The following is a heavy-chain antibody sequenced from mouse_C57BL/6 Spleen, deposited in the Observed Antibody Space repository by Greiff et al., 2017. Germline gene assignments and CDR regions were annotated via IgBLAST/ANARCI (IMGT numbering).Heavy chain of an antibody. Sequence: EVQLQQSGPELVKPGASVKISCKASGYTFTDYYMNWVKQSHGKSLEWIGDINPNNGGTSYNQKFKGKATLTVDKSSSTAYMELRSLTSEDSAVYYCAREYSNYAMDYWGQGTSVTVSS. CDR1: GYTFTDYY. CDR2: INPNNGGT. V-gene: IGHV1-26*01. CDR3: AREYSNYAMDY. J-gene: IGHJ4*01. D-gene: IGHD2-5*01.